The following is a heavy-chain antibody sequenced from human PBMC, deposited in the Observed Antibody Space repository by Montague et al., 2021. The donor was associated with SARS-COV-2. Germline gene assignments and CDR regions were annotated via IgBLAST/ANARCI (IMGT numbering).Heavy chain of an antibody. CDR2: INHSGST. Sequence: SETLSLTCAVYGGSFSGYRWSWIRQPPGKGLEWIGEINHSGSTNYNPSLKSRVTISVDTSKNQFSLKLSSVTAADTAVYYCARGYQLRFLEWSSRQSTFDYWGQGTLVTVSS. CDR3: ARGYQLRFLEWSSRQSTFDY. CDR1: GGSFSGYR. V-gene: IGHV4-34*01. J-gene: IGHJ4*02. D-gene: IGHD3-3*01.